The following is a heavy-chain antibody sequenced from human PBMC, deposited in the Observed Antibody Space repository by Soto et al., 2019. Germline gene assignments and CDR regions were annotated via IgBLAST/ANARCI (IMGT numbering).Heavy chain of an antibody. V-gene: IGHV3-30*18. CDR1: GFTFSSYG. Sequence: QVQLVESGGGVVQPGRSLRLSCAASGFTFSSYGMHWVRQAPGKGLEWVAVISYDGSNKYYADSVKGRFTISRDNSKNTLYLQMNSLRAEDTAVYYCAKWGNEEIWGQGTMVTVSS. J-gene: IGHJ3*02. D-gene: IGHD1-1*01. CDR2: ISYDGSNK. CDR3: AKWGNEEI.